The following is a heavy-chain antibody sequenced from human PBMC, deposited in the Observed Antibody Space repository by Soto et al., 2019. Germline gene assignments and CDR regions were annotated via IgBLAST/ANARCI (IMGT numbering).Heavy chain of an antibody. D-gene: IGHD6-13*01. J-gene: IGHJ5*02. CDR3: ARESSSWYEVLADP. V-gene: IGHV1-3*01. CDR2: INAGNGNT. CDR1: GYTFTSYA. Sequence: QVQLVQSGAEVKKPGASVKVSCKASGYTFTSYAMHWVRQAPGQRLEWMGWINAGNGNTKYSQKFQGSVTITRDTSASTAYMELSSLRSEDTAVYYCARESSSWYEVLADPCGQGTLVTVSS.